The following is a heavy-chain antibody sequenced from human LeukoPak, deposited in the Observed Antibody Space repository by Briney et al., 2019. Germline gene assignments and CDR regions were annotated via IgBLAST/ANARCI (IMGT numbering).Heavy chain of an antibody. Sequence: GGSLRLSCAASGFTFSDYNMNWVRQAPGKRLEWVSYITDSGNTIHYADSVKGRFTISRDNAKNSLYLQMNSLRAEDTAVYYCARSIGLTGGGVDVWGQGTTVTVSS. J-gene: IGHJ6*02. CDR2: ITDSGNTI. V-gene: IGHV3-11*01. CDR3: ARSIGLTGGGVDV. D-gene: IGHD3-9*01. CDR1: GFTFSDYN.